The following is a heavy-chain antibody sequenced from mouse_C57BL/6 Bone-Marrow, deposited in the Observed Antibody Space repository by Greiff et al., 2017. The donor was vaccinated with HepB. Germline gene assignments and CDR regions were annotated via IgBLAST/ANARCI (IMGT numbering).Heavy chain of an antibody. J-gene: IGHJ3*01. V-gene: IGHV1-22*01. CDR2: INPNNGGT. D-gene: IGHD1-1*01. CDR1: GYTFTDYN. CDR3: AREYYGSSGFAY. Sequence: VQLQQSGPELVKPGASVKMSCKASGYTFTDYNMHWVKQSHGKSLEWIGYINPNNGGTSYNQKFKGKATLTVNKSSSTAYMELRSLTSEDSAVYYCAREYYGSSGFAYWGQGTLVTVSA.